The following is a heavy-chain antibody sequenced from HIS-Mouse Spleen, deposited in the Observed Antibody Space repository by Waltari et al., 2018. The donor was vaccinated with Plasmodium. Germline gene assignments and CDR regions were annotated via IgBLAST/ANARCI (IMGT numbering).Heavy chain of an antibody. CDR2: IYYSGRT. D-gene: IGHD1-26*01. CDR3: ARWVGNWFDP. J-gene: IGHJ5*02. V-gene: IGHV4-31*03. CDR1: GGSISSGGYY. Sequence: QVQLQESGPGLVKPSQTLSLTCSVSGGSISSGGYYWSWIRQPPGKGLEWIGYIYYSGRTYYNPSLKSRVTISVDTSKNQFSLKVNSVTAADTAVYYCARWVGNWFDPWGQGTLVTVSS.